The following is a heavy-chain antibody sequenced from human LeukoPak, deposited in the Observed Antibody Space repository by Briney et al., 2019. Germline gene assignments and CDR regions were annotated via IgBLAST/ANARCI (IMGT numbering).Heavy chain of an antibody. Sequence: GGSLRLSCAASGFTFSSYAMSWVCQAPGKGLEGVSAISGSGSSTYYSDSVKGRFTISRDNSRNTLFLQMNSLRADDTAVYYCARVGYNYDLGNAFDIWGQGTVVTVSS. CDR3: ARVGYNYDLGNAFDI. CDR1: GFTFSSYA. V-gene: IGHV3-23*01. J-gene: IGHJ3*02. D-gene: IGHD1-20*01. CDR2: ISGSGSST.